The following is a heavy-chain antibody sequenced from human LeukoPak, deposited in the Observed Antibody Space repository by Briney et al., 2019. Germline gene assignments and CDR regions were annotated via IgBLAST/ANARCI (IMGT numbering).Heavy chain of an antibody. CDR3: ARESEMATSLPSI. J-gene: IGHJ3*02. Sequence: ASVKVSCKASGYTFTGYYMHWVRQAPGQGLEWMGWINPNSGGTNYAQKFQGRVTMTRDTSISTAYMELSRLRSDDTAVYYCARESEMATSLPSIWGQGTMVTVSS. V-gene: IGHV1-2*02. D-gene: IGHD5-24*01. CDR1: GYTFTGYY. CDR2: INPNSGGT.